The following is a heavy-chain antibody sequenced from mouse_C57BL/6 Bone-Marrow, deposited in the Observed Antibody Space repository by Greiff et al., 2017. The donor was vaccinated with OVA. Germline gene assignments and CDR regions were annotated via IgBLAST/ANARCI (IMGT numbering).Heavy chain of an antibody. CDR2: IRSKSNNYAT. V-gene: IGHV10-1*01. D-gene: IGHD2-5*01. J-gene: IGHJ4*01. CDR3: VRLDSNYAYAMDY. CDR1: GFSFNTYA. Sequence: EVMLVESGGGLVQPKGSLKLSCAASGFSFNTYAMNWVRQAPGKGLEWVARIRSKSNNYATYYADSVKDRFTISRDDSESMLYLQMNNLKTEDTAMYYCVRLDSNYAYAMDYWGQGTSVTVSS.